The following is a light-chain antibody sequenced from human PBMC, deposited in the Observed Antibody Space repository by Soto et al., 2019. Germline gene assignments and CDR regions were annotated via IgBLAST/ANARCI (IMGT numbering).Light chain of an antibody. CDR2: RDS. CDR1: NIGSKN. V-gene: IGLV3-9*01. J-gene: IGLJ1*01. CDR3: QVWDGSSEV. Sequence: SSELTQPLSVSVALGQTARITCGGNNIGSKNVHWYQQKPGQAPVLVIYRDSNRPSGIPERFSGSNSGNTATLTISRAQAGDEADYYCQVWDGSSEVFGTGTKVTVL.